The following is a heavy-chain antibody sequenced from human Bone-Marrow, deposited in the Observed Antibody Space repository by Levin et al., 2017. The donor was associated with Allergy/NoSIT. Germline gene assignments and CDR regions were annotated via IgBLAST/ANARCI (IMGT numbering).Heavy chain of an antibody. D-gene: IGHD2-15*01. J-gene: IGHJ3*02. Sequence: SCTASRFTFSDYGMHWVRQGPGKGLEWVGVISDDGSSKYYADSVKGRFIISRDNSKNTLHLKMSRLRAEDTAVYYCARETAGWTVAFDIWGQGTMVTVSS. CDR1: RFTFSDYG. CDR2: ISDDGSSK. CDR3: ARETAGWTVAFDI. V-gene: IGHV3-30*03.